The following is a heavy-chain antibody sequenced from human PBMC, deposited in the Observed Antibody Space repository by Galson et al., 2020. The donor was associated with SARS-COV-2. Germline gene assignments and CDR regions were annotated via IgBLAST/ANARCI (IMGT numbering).Heavy chain of an antibody. V-gene: IGHV4-34*01. CDR2: INHSGST. J-gene: IGHJ4*02. CDR1: GGSFSNYY. D-gene: IGHD3-22*01. CDR3: EGGRHQMYYDDNSEGFDH. Sequence: SETLSLPCAVYGGSFSNYYWSWIRQPPGKGLEWIGKINHSGSTHYNPSLKSRVTISVDTSNNQFSLELISVTAADTAVYYCEGGRHQMYYDDNSEGFDHWGQGTLVTVAS.